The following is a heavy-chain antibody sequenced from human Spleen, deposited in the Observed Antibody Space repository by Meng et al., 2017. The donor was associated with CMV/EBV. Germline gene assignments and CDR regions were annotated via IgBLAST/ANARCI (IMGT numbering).Heavy chain of an antibody. Sequence: SETLSLTCTVSDYSITSVYYWSWIRQPPGKGLEWIGSIYYSGSTFYNPSLKSRVAISVDTSKNQFSLRLSSVTAADTAVYYCARHGRDGATWGWFDPWGQGTLVTVSS. J-gene: IGHJ5*02. V-gene: IGHV4-38-2*02. CDR2: IYYSGST. D-gene: IGHD1-26*01. CDR1: DYSITSVYY. CDR3: ARHGRDGATWGWFDP.